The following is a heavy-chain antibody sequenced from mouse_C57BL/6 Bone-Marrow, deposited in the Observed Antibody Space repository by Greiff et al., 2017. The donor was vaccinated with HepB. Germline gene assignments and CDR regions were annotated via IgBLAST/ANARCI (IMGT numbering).Heavy chain of an antibody. CDR1: GYTFTDYE. CDR2: IDPETGGT. J-gene: IGHJ1*03. CDR3: TRCYGNYWYFDV. V-gene: IGHV1-15*01. Sequence: QVQLQQPGAELVKPGASVTLSCKASGYTFTDYEMHWVKQTPVRGLEWIGAIDPETGGTAYNQKFKGKAILTADKSSSTAYMELRSLTSEDSAVYYCTRCYGNYWYFDVWGTGTTVTVSS. D-gene: IGHD2-1*01.